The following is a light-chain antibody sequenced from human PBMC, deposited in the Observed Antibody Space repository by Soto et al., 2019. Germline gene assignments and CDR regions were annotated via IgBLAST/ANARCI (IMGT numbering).Light chain of an antibody. CDR1: SGHRSYA. Sequence: QPVLTQSPSASASLGASVKLTCTLSSGHRSYAIAWHQQQPEKGPRYLMKLNSDGSHSKGDGIPDRFSGSSSGAERYLTISSLQSEDEADYYCQTWGTGIGVFGGGTKLTVL. CDR3: QTWGTGIGV. J-gene: IGLJ3*02. V-gene: IGLV4-69*01. CDR2: LNSDGSH.